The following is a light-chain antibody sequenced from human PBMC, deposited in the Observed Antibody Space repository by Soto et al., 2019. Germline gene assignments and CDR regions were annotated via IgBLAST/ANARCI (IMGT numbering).Light chain of an antibody. CDR1: SSDVGAYNY. CDR2: DVS. CDR3: NSYTDSSTLV. J-gene: IGLJ3*02. V-gene: IGLV2-14*01. Sequence: QSALTQPASVSGSPGQSITVSCTGTSSDVGAYNYVSWYQQHPGKAPKLIIYDVSNRPSGVSNRFSGSKSGNTASLTISGLQAEDEADYCCNSYTDSSTLVFGGGTKVTVL.